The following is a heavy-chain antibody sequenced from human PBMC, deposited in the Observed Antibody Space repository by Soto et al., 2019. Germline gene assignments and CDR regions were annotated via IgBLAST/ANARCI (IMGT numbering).Heavy chain of an antibody. J-gene: IGHJ4*02. CDR3: AEDSYAILTGQKRHFDS. Sequence: PGGSLRLSCAASGFTFNAYTMHWVRQAPGKGLEWVSLISWDGSITYYGDSVKGRFTVSRDNSDNSLYLQMTSLRSDDTAFYYCAEDSYAILTGQKRHFDSWGQGTLVTVSS. CDR2: ISWDGSIT. CDR1: GFTFNAYT. D-gene: IGHD3-9*01. V-gene: IGHV3-43*01.